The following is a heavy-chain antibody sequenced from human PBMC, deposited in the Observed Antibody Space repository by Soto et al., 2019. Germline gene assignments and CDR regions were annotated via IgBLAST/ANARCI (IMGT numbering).Heavy chain of an antibody. D-gene: IGHD3-3*01. J-gene: IGHJ3*01. CDR3: ARGTSAGIWFWSGYYLS. CDR1: GYTFTSYD. Sequence: ASVKVSCKASGYTFTSYDINWVRQATGQGLEWMGWMNPNSGNTGYAQKFQGRVTMTRNTSISTAYMELSSLRSEDTAVYYCARGTSAGIWFWSGYYLSWGQGTMVTVSS. V-gene: IGHV1-8*01. CDR2: MNPNSGNT.